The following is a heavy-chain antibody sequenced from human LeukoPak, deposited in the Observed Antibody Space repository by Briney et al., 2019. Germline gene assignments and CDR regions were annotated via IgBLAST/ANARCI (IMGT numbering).Heavy chain of an antibody. D-gene: IGHD3-16*02. CDR1: GFSLSTRGVG. Sequence: SGPTLVKPTQTLTLTCTSSGFSLSTRGVGVGWIRQPPGKALESLALIYWDDDKRYSPSLKSRPTITKDTSKNQVVLTMTNLDPVDTATYYCAHSPTRRMITFGGVIAAFGYWGQGTLVTVSS. V-gene: IGHV2-5*02. CDR2: IYWDDDK. CDR3: AHSPTRRMITFGGVIAAFGY. J-gene: IGHJ4*02.